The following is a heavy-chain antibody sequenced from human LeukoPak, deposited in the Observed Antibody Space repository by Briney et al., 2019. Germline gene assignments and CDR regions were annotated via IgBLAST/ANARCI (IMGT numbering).Heavy chain of an antibody. V-gene: IGHV3-7*02. J-gene: IGHJ4*02. Sequence: GGSLRLSCAASGFTFSVYWMSWVRQAPGKGLGWVANIKGDGSEKYYVDSVKGRFTISRDNAKKSLYLQMNSLRDEDTAVYYCASLAAQDYWGQGTLVTVSS. CDR1: GFTFSVYW. D-gene: IGHD6-19*01. CDR3: ASLAAQDY. CDR2: IKGDGSEK.